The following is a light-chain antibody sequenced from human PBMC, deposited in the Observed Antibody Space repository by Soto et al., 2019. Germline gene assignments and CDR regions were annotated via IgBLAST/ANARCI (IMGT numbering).Light chain of an antibody. J-gene: IGKJ5*01. CDR1: QSISSY. V-gene: IGKV1-39*01. CDR2: AAS. Sequence: IQMTQSPTSLSASVGDRVTITCQASQSISSYLNWYQQKPGKAPKLLIYAASSLQSGVPSRFSGSGSGTDFTLTISSLQPEDFATYYCQQSYSTLITFGHVRRLEI. CDR3: QQSYSTLIT.